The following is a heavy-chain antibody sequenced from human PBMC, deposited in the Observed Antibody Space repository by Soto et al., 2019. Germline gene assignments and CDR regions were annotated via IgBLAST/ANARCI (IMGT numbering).Heavy chain of an antibody. D-gene: IGHD2-15*01. J-gene: IGHJ4*02. CDR2: IKSKTDGGTT. Sequence: VQLVESGGGLVKPGGSLRLSCAASGFTFSNAWMSWVRQAPGKGLEWVGRIKSKTDGGTTDYAAPVKGRFTISRDDSKNTLYLQMNSLKTEDTAVYYCTTEIVVVVAATDFDYWGQGTLVTVSS. CDR3: TTEIVVVVAATDFDY. CDR1: GFTFSNAW. V-gene: IGHV3-15*01.